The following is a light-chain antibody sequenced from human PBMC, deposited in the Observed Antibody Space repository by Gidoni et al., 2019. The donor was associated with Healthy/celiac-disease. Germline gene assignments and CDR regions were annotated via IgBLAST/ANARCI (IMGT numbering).Light chain of an antibody. J-gene: IGKJ3*01. CDR1: QSVSSN. V-gene: IGKV3-15*01. CDR2: GAS. Sequence: EIVMTQSPATLSVSPGERATLSCRASQSVSSNLAWYQQKPGQAPRLLIYGASTRATGIPARFSGSGSGTEFTLTISSLQSEDFAVYYCQHQGTFXPXTKVDIK. CDR3: QHQGT.